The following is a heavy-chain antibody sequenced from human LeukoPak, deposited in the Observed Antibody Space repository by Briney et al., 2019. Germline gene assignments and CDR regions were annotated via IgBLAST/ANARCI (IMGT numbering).Heavy chain of an antibody. CDR2: IKQDGSEK. CDR3: ARALYCGGDCYSGDY. D-gene: IGHD2-21*02. J-gene: IGHJ4*02. CDR1: GFTFSSYW. V-gene: IGHV3-7*01. Sequence: GGSLRLSCAASGFTFSSYWMSWVRQAPGKGLEWVANIKQDGSEKYYVDSVKGRFTISRDNAKNSLYLQMNSLRAKDTAVYYCARALYCGGDCYSGDYWGQGTLVTVSS.